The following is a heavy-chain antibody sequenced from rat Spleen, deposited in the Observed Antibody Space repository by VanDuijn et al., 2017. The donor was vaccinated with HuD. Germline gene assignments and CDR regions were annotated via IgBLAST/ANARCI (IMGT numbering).Heavy chain of an antibody. V-gene: IGHV5-29*01. CDR1: GFNFNEHW. Sequence: EVKLVESGGGLVQPGRSLRLSCAASGFNFNEHWMGWVRQAPGKGLEWVATISYDGSNSHYRDSVKGRFTISRDNAKSTLYLQMDSLRSEDTATYHCARTFDFWGQGVMVTVSS. CDR3: ARTFDF. J-gene: IGHJ2*01. CDR2: ISYDGSNS.